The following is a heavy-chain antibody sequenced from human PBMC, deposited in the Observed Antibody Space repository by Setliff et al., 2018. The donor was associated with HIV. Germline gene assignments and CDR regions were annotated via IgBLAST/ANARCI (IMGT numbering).Heavy chain of an antibody. Sequence: ASVKVSCKASGYTFTSYGISWVRQAPGQGLEWMGWISAYNGNTNYAQKLQGRVTMTSDTSTSTVYMELSSPKSEDTAVYYCASELQGHSSSWPNYWGQGTLVTVSS. CDR3: ASELQGHSSSWPNY. D-gene: IGHD6-13*01. V-gene: IGHV1-18*01. CDR2: ISAYNGNT. CDR1: GYTFTSYG. J-gene: IGHJ4*02.